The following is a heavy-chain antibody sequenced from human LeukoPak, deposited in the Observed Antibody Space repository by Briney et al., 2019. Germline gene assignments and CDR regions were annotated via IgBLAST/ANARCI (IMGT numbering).Heavy chain of an antibody. CDR3: ARDWRTMGGS. CDR1: GFTFSSYE. V-gene: IGHV3-48*03. J-gene: IGHJ5*02. D-gene: IGHD3-16*01. CDR2: ISSSSNNI. Sequence: GGSLRPSCAASGFTFSSYEMNWVRQAPGKGLEWVSYISSSSNNIYYADSVKGRFTISRDNAKNSLYLQMNSLRAEDTAVYYCARDWRTMGGSWGQGALVTVSS.